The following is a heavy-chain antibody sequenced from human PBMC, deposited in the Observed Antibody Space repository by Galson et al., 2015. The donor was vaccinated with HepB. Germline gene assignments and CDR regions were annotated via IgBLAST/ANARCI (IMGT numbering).Heavy chain of an antibody. D-gene: IGHD3-3*01. Sequence: SLRLSCAASGFTFSSYSMNWVRQAPGKGLEWVSSISSSSSYIYYADSVKGRFTISRDNAKNSLYLQMNSLRAEDTAVYYCARGLRGVVTLLGGYWGQGTLVTVSS. V-gene: IGHV3-21*01. CDR1: GFTFSSYS. CDR3: ARGLRGVVTLLGGY. J-gene: IGHJ4*02. CDR2: ISSSSSYI.